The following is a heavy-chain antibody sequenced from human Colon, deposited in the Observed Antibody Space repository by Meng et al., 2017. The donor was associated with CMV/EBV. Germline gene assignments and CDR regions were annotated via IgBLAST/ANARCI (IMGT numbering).Heavy chain of an antibody. D-gene: IGHD4-17*01. CDR3: ATDYGDYYFDR. V-gene: IGHV4-39*07. J-gene: IGHJ4*02. CDR1: GGSISSSTYY. CDR2: IYYSGYT. Sequence: QLYLQDAGPGLVKPWATLSLTCTVSGGSISSSTYYWGWIRQPPGKGLEWIGNIYYSGYTYYNPSLKSRLTVSVDTSKNQFSLKLTSVTAADTAVYYCATDYGDYYFDRWGQGTLVTVSS.